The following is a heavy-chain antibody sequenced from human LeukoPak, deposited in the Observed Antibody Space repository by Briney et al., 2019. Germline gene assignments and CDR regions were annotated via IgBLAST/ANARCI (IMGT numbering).Heavy chain of an antibody. CDR3: AKLIAASGREDGSPFDP. D-gene: IGHD6-6*01. CDR2: IRYDGSDK. Sequence: GGSLRLSCAASGFTFSNYGMHWVRQAPGKGLEWVAFIRYDGSDKYYTDSVKGRFTISRDNSKNTLYLQMNSLRAEDMAVYYCAKLIAASGREDGSPFDPWGQGTLVTVSS. J-gene: IGHJ5*02. V-gene: IGHV3-30*02. CDR1: GFTFSNYG.